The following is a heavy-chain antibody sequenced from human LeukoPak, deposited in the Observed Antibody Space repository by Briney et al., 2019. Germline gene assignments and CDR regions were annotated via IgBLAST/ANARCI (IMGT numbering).Heavy chain of an antibody. CDR3: AKTSDPLLYSKFDF. Sequence: PGGSLRLSCSTSGFTFSFYGMHWVRQAPGKGLEWVAFIQYDGSFKFYADSVQGRFSISRDNSKNTLFLQMNSLRADDTAVYYCAKTSDPLLYSKFDFWGQGTLVTVSS. J-gene: IGHJ4*02. CDR2: IQYDGSFK. D-gene: IGHD2/OR15-2a*01. CDR1: GFTFSFYG. V-gene: IGHV3-30*02.